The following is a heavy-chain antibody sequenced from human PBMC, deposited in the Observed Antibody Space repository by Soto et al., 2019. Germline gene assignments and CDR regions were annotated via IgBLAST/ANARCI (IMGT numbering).Heavy chain of an antibody. J-gene: IGHJ4*02. CDR3: ARTVAGPDY. V-gene: IGHV4-59*01. CDR1: GGSISSYY. CDR2: IYYSGST. D-gene: IGHD6-19*01. Sequence: NPSETLSLTCTVSGGSISSYYWSWIRQPPGKGLEWIGYIYYSGSTNYNPSLKSRVTISVDTSKNQFSLKLSSVTAADTAVYYCARTVAGPDYWGQGTLVTVSS.